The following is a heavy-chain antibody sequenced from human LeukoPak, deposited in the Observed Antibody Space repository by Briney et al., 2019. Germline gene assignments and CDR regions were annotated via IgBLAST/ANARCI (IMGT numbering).Heavy chain of an antibody. D-gene: IGHD2-15*01. V-gene: IGHV3-7*01. CDR1: GFTFSRYW. CDR3: ARDVRGALDF. Sequence: LAGGSLRLSCAASGFTFSRYWMAWVRQAPGKGLEWVANIRGDAGDKGSADSVKGRFTISRDNGKNSLYLQMNSLTAEDTAVYYCARDVRGALDFWGQGTLVVVSS. J-gene: IGHJ4*02. CDR2: IRGDAGDK.